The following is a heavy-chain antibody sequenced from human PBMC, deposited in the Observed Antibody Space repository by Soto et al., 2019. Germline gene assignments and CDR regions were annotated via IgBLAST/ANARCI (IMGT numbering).Heavy chain of an antibody. D-gene: IGHD1-1*01. V-gene: IGHV3-23*01. J-gene: IGHJ3*02. CDR2: ISGSGGST. Sequence: GGSLRLSCAASGFTFSSYAMSWVRQAPGKGLEWVSAISGSGGSTYYADSVKGRFTISRDNSKNSLYLQMNSLRAEDTAVYYCAREPTGTGAFDIWGQGTMVTVSS. CDR1: GFTFSSYA. CDR3: AREPTGTGAFDI.